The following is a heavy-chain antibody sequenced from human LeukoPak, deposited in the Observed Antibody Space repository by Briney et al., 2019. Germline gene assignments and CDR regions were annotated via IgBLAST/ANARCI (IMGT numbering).Heavy chain of an antibody. D-gene: IGHD3-3*01. Sequence: SVKVSCKASGGTFISYAISWVRQAPGQGLEWMGGIIPIFGTANYAQKFQGRVTITADESTSTAYMELSSLRSEDTAVYYCARTAIFGVVHHYFDYWGQGTLVTVSS. V-gene: IGHV1-69*13. CDR2: IIPIFGTA. J-gene: IGHJ4*02. CDR3: ARTAIFGVVHHYFDY. CDR1: GGTFISYA.